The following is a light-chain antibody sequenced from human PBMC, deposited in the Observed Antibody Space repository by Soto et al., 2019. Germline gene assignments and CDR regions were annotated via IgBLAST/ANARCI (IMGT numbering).Light chain of an antibody. CDR3: QHYDTSPIT. V-gene: IGKV3-15*01. CDR1: QTIYSN. CDR2: GAS. Sequence: EIVMTQSPATLSVSPGERATLSCRASQTIYSNLAWYQQKPGQAPRLLIYGASTRATGIPARFSGSGSETEFTLTISRLAPEDFALYYCQHYDTSPITFGQGTRLEIK. J-gene: IGKJ5*01.